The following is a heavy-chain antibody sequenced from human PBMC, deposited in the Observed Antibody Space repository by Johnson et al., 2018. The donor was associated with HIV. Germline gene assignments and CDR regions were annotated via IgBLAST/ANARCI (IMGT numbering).Heavy chain of an antibody. J-gene: IGHJ3*02. V-gene: IGHV3-66*01. D-gene: IGHD6-13*01. Sequence: VQLVESGGGLVQPGGSLRLSCAASGFTVSSNSMSWVRQAPGKGLQWVSVIYSGGSTYYADSVKGRFTISRDNSKNTLYLQMNSLRVEDTAVYYCARDGESQQLPLGDAFDIWGQGTMVTVSS. CDR1: GFTVSSNS. CDR2: IYSGGST. CDR3: ARDGESQQLPLGDAFDI.